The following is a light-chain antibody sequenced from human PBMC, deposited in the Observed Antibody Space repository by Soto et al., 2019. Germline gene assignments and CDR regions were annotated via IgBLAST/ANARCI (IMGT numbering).Light chain of an antibody. Sequence: EIVLTQSPGTLSLSPGERATLSCRASQSLSSSYFAWYQQKPGGAPRLLIYAAYSRATGIPDMFSGSASGTDFTLTISRLQHEDFAVYYCQQYGSSPCTFGQGTKVEIK. CDR3: QQYGSSPCT. J-gene: IGKJ1*01. CDR1: QSLSSSY. V-gene: IGKV3-20*01. CDR2: AAY.